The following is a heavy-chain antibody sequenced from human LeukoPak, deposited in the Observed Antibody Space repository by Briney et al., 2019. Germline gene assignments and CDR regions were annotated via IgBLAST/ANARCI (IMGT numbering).Heavy chain of an antibody. CDR3: ARDRGYSYGSHYYYGMDV. V-gene: IGHV3-66*01. D-gene: IGHD5-18*01. CDR1: GFTVSSNY. Sequence: GGSLRLSCAASGFTVSSNYMSWVRQAPGKGLEWVSVIYSGGSTYYADSVKGRFTISRDNSKNTLYLQMNSLRAEDTAVYYWARDRGYSYGSHYYYGMDVWGQGTTVTVSS. J-gene: IGHJ6*02. CDR2: IYSGGST.